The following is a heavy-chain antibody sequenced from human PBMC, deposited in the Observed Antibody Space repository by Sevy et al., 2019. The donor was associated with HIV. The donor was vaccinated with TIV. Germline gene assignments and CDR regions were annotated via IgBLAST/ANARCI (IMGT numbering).Heavy chain of an antibody. D-gene: IGHD2-2*01. CDR3: ARDQGQIPIVVVPAAPYYYYGMDV. V-gene: IGHV3-30*04. J-gene: IGHJ6*02. CDR1: GFTFSSYA. CDR2: ISYDGSNK. Sequence: GGSLRLSCAASGFTFSSYAMHWVRQAPGKGLEWVAVISYDGSNKYYADSVKGGFTISKDNSKNTLYLQMNSLRAADMAVDYCARDQGQIPIVVVPAAPYYYYGMDVWGQGTTVTVSS.